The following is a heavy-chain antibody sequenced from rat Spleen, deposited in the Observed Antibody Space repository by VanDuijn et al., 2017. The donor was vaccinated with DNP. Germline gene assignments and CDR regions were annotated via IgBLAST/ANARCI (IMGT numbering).Heavy chain of an antibody. CDR2: ITSSGGGT. J-gene: IGHJ2*01. Sequence: EVQLEESGGGLVQPGRSLQLSCVASEFTFSNYYMAWVRQAPTKGLEWVASITSSGGGTSYRESVRGRFTISRDNAKTTLYLQMDSLRSDDTANYYCTTDFERGYWGQGVMVTVSS. V-gene: IGHV5-27*01. CDR3: TTDFERGY. CDR1: EFTFSNYY. D-gene: IGHD1-11*01.